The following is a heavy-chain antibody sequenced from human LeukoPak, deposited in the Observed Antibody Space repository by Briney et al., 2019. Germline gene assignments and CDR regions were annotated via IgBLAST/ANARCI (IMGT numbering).Heavy chain of an antibody. CDR2: IYHSGST. V-gene: IGHV4-4*02. J-gene: IGHJ4*02. D-gene: IGHD2-21*02. CDR1: GGSISSSNW. Sequence: TSSETLSLTCAVSGGSISSSNWWSWVRQPPGKGLEWIGEIYHSGSTNYIPSLKSRVTISVVKSKNQFSLKLSSVTAADTAVYYCARGPSEGDFPYYYFDYWGQGTLVTVSS. CDR3: ARGPSEGDFPYYYFDY.